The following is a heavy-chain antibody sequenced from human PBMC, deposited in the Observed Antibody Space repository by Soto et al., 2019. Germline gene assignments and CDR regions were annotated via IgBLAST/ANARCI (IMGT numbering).Heavy chain of an antibody. D-gene: IGHD5-18*01. V-gene: IGHV4-34*01. Sequence: SETLSLTCAVYGGSFSSYHWSWIRQTPGKGLEWIGEINHLTTTNYNPSLKSRVIISLDTPKNQFSLKLSSVTAADTAVYYCARGYDTALAPIFWGQGILVTVPS. CDR2: INHLTTT. CDR1: GGSFSSYH. J-gene: IGHJ4*02. CDR3: ARGYDTALAPIF.